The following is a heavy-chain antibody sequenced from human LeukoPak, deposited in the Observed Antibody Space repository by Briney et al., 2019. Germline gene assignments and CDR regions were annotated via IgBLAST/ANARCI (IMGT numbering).Heavy chain of an antibody. CDR2: ISGNSDYI. Sequence: GGSLRLSCAASGFTFSIYGMNWVRQAPGKGLEWISYISGNSDYIYQADSVKGRFFISRDNAQDSLYLHINNLRAEDTAVYHCAKDKYSPVRSMSEAAYYFDFWGPGTLVSVSS. V-gene: IGHV3-21*05. CDR1: GFTFSIYG. CDR3: AKDKYSPVRSMSEAAYYFDF. D-gene: IGHD6-13*01. J-gene: IGHJ4*02.